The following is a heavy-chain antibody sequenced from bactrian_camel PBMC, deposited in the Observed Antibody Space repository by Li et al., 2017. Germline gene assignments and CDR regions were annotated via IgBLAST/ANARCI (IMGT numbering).Heavy chain of an antibody. CDR1: GSMDSWNF. J-gene: IGHJ4*01. CDR2: IGKKSGRT. Sequence: VQLVESGGGSVQAGGSLNLSCAASGSMDSWNFMGWFRQAPGKERERVASIGKKSGRTDYVDSVKGRFTISLNNAKNTRYVQMNSLVPEDTATYYCTVRPNSAEDNYWGQGTQVTVS. V-gene: IGHV3S68*01. CDR3: TVRPNSAEDNY.